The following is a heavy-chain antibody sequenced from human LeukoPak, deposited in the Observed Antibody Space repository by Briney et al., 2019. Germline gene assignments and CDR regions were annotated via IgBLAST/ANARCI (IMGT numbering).Heavy chain of an antibody. CDR2: ISWNSGSI. Sequence: GGSLRLSCAASGFTFDDYAMHWVRQAPGKGLEWVSGISWNSGSIGYADSVKGRFTISRDNAKNSLYLQMNSLRAEDTALYYCAKDHGSGSWGWFDPWGQGTLVTVSS. D-gene: IGHD3-10*01. V-gene: IGHV3-9*01. CDR1: GFTFDDYA. J-gene: IGHJ5*02. CDR3: AKDHGSGSWGWFDP.